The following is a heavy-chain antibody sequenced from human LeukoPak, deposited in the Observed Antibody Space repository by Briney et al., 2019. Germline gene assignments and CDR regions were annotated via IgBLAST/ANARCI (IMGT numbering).Heavy chain of an antibody. CDR2: IYYSGST. J-gene: IGHJ4*02. CDR3: ARGKAAVDY. V-gene: IGHV4-59*01. CDR1: GGSISSYY. D-gene: IGHD6-25*01. Sequence: SETLPLTCTVSGGSISSYYWSWIRQPPGKGLEWIGYIYYSGSTNYDPSLKSRVTISVDTSKNQFSLKLSAVTAADTAVYYCARGKAAVDYWGQGTLVTVSS.